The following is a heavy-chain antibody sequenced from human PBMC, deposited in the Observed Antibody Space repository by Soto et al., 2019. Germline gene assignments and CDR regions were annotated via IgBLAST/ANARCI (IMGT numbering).Heavy chain of an antibody. CDR3: AVGVYCGGDCYSI. Sequence: ASVKVSCKASGGTFSSYAISWVRQAPGQGLEWMGRIIPILGIANYAQKFQGRVTITADKSTSTAYMELSSLRSEDTAVYYCAVGVYCGGDCYSIWGQGTMVTVSS. D-gene: IGHD2-21*02. V-gene: IGHV1-69*04. CDR1: GGTFSSYA. J-gene: IGHJ3*02. CDR2: IIPILGIA.